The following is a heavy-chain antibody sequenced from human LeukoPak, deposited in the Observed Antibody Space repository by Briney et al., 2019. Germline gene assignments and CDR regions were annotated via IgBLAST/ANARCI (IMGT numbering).Heavy chain of an antibody. CDR1: GFTFSSYE. V-gene: IGHV3-48*03. CDR2: ISSSGSSI. D-gene: IGHD3-3*01. J-gene: IGHJ4*02. CDR3: ARATVGFDY. Sequence: PGGSLRLSCAASGFTFSSYEMNWVRQAPGKGLEWVSYISSSGSSIYYADSVKGRFTISRDNAKNSQYPQMNSLRAEDTAVYYCARATVGFDYWGQGTLVTVSS.